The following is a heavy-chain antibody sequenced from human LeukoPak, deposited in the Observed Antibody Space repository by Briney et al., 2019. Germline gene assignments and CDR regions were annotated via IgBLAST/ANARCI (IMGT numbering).Heavy chain of an antibody. V-gene: IGHV3-30-3*01. J-gene: IGHJ4*02. Sequence: GGSLRLSCAASGFTFSSYAMHWVRQAPGKGLEWVAVISYDGSNKYYADSVKGRFTISRDNSKNTLYPQMNSLRAEDTAVYYCARDRQWYSSSWYYFDYWGQGTLVTVSS. CDR2: ISYDGSNK. CDR3: ARDRQWYSSSWYYFDY. CDR1: GFTFSSYA. D-gene: IGHD6-13*01.